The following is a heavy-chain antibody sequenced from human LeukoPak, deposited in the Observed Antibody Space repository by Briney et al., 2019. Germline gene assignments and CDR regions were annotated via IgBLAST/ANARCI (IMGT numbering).Heavy chain of an antibody. V-gene: IGHV3-23*01. CDR1: GFSFSSYA. J-gene: IGHJ4*02. CDR3: ARYLSGYAFDY. D-gene: IGHD3-9*01. CDR2: MSSSDDGR. Sequence: GGSLRLSCATSGFSFSSYAMSWVRQAPGKGLEWVSAMSSSDDGRYYAASVRGRFTISRDTSRSTLYLQMNSLRAEDTAVYYCARYLSGYAFDYWGQGTLVTVSS.